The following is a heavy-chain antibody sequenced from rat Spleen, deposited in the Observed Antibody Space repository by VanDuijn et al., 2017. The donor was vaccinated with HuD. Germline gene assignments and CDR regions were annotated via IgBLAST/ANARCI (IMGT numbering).Heavy chain of an antibody. CDR2: ISGSSGTI. Sequence: EVQLVESGGGLVQPGRSLKLSCVASGFTFSDYGMNWIRQAPGQGLEWVAYISGSSGTIYYADPVKGRFTNSRDNAKSTLYLHMNSLRSEDTATYYCARHEDYYSSYPYVMDAWGQGASVTVSS. D-gene: IGHD1-2*01. J-gene: IGHJ4*01. CDR1: GFTFSDYG. CDR3: ARHEDYYSSYPYVMDA. V-gene: IGHV5-34*01.